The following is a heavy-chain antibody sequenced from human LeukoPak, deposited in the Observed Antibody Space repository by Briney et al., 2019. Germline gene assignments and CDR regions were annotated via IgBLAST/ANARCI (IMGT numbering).Heavy chain of an antibody. CDR1: GFTFSDYY. V-gene: IGHV3-11*06. J-gene: IGHJ4*02. D-gene: IGHD5-12*01. CDR3: ATKYSAGWLFDY. Sequence: GGSLRLSCAASGFTFSDYYMSWIRQAPGKGLEWLSKISGSSSYTNYADSVKGRFTLSRDNAENSVHLQMISLRAEDTAVYYCATKYSAGWLFDYWGQGTLVTVSS. CDR2: ISGSSSYT.